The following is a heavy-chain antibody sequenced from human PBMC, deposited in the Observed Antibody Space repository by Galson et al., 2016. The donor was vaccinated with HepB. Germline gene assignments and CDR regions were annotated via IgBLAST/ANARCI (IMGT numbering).Heavy chain of an antibody. V-gene: IGHV2-5*02. CDR3: AHRITVFGVVTWFGP. CDR1: GFSLNTSGVG. CDR2: IYWEGDK. Sequence: PALVKPTQTLTLTCTFSGFSLNTSGVGVGWIRQPPGKALEWLALIYWEGDKHYSPSLRDRLTIARGTSGDQVILTMTKMDPVDTATYYCAHRITVFGVVTWFGPWGQGTPVTVSS. D-gene: IGHD3-3*01. J-gene: IGHJ5*02.